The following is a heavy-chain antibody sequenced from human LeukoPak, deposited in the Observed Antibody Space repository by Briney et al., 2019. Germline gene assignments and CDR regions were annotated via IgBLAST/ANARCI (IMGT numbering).Heavy chain of an antibody. V-gene: IGHV3-66*04. J-gene: IGHJ4*02. CDR2: IYSGGNT. CDR3: ARHPYAVLDY. D-gene: IGHD4-17*01. Sequence: GGSLRLSCAASGFTFSSYAMSWVRQAPGKGLEWVSVIYSGGNTYYSDSVKGRFTISRDNSKNTLYLQMNSLRADDTAVYYCARHPYAVLDYWGQGTLVTVSS. CDR1: GFTFSSYA.